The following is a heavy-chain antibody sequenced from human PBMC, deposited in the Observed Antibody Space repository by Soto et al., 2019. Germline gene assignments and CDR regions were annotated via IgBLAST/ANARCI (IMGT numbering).Heavy chain of an antibody. J-gene: IGHJ4*02. Sequence: QVQLQQWGAGLLKPSETLSLTCAVYGGSFSGYYWSWIRQPPGKGLEWIGEINHSGSTNYNPSLKSRVTISVDTSKNQFSLKLSSVTAADTAVYYCASLPGVPAALSGAGWGQGTLVTVSS. CDR3: ASLPGVPAALSGAG. D-gene: IGHD2-2*01. V-gene: IGHV4-34*01. CDR2: INHSGST. CDR1: GGSFSGYY.